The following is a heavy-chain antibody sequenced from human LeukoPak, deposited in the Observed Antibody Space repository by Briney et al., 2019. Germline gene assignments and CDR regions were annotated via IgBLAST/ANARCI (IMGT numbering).Heavy chain of an antibody. D-gene: IGHD3-22*01. Sequence: PSQTLSLTCTVSGGSISSGDYYWSWIRQPPGKGLEWIGDIYYSGSTYYNPSLKSRVTISVDTSKNQFSLKLSSVTAADTAVYYCARVGYYYDSSGQESDAFDIWGQGTMVTASS. V-gene: IGHV4-30-4*01. CDR3: ARVGYYYDSSGQESDAFDI. CDR2: IYYSGST. CDR1: GGSISSGDYY. J-gene: IGHJ3*02.